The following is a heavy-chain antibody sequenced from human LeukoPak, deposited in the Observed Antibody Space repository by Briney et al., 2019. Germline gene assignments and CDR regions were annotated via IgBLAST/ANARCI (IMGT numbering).Heavy chain of an antibody. D-gene: IGHD3-22*01. J-gene: IGHJ3*01. V-gene: IGHV3-23*01. Sequence: PGGSLRLSCAASGFTFSSYAMSWVRQAPGKGLEWVSSSAASTNYADSVKGRFTISRDNSKNTLFLQMNSLRAEDTAIYYCAKSWRHYDSSGYYAFDVWGQGTMVTVSS. CDR3: AKSWRHYDSSGYYAFDV. CDR2: SAAST. CDR1: GFTFSSYA.